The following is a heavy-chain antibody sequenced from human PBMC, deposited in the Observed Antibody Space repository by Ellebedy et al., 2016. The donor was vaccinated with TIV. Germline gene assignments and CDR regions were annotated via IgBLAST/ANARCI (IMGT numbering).Heavy chain of an antibody. J-gene: IGHJ5*02. D-gene: IGHD3-3*01. CDR2: INPNSGGT. CDR3: ARASVLRFLEWFSGDWFDP. V-gene: IGHV1-2*02. CDR1: GYTFSSYG. Sequence: ASVKVSXXASGYTFSSYGISWVRQAPGQGLEWMGWINPNSGGTNYAQKFQGRVTMTRDTSISTAYMELSRLRSDDTAVYYCARASVLRFLEWFSGDWFDPWGQGTLVTVSS.